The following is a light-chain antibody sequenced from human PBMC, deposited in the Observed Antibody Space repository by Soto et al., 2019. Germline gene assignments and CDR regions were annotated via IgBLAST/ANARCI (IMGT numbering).Light chain of an antibody. CDR3: QQYNNWPQT. CDR1: QSVSSN. V-gene: IGKV3-15*01. CDR2: GAS. J-gene: IGKJ1*01. Sequence: EIVMTQSPATLAVSPGERATLSCRARQSVSSNLAWYQQKPGQAPRLLIYGASTRATGIPARFSGSGSGTEFTLTISSLQSEDFAVYYCQQYNNWPQTFGQGTKVDIK.